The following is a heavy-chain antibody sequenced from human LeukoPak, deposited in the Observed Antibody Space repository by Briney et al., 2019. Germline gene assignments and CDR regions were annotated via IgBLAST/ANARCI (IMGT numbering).Heavy chain of an antibody. CDR3: ARDGNYYDSGGYLKFDP. CDR2: ISSSSSYI. V-gene: IGHV3-21*01. Sequence: GGSLRLSCAASGFTFSSYSMNWARQAPGKGLEWVSSISSSSSYIYYADSVKGRFTISRDNAKNSLYLQMNSLRAEDTAVYYCARDGNYYDSGGYLKFDPWGQGTLVTVSS. J-gene: IGHJ5*02. D-gene: IGHD3-22*01. CDR1: GFTFSSYS.